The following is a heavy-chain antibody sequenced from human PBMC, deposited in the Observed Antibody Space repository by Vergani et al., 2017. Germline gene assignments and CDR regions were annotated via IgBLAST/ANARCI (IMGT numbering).Heavy chain of an antibody. CDR2: TDHTGRP. CDR3: ARVNTETNGHLYYDYYRDV. V-gene: IGHV4-34*01. D-gene: IGHD4-11*01. CDR1: GGSFTSYH. Sequence: QVQLQQWGGGLLKPSETLSLTCVVNGGSFTSYHWTWIRQSPGEGLEWVGDTDHTGRPDYNPSRKSPLTMSVDKSRNQLSLTLNSVTATDTAIYFCARVNTETNGHLYYDYYRDVWGQGTAVTVS. J-gene: IGHJ6*03.